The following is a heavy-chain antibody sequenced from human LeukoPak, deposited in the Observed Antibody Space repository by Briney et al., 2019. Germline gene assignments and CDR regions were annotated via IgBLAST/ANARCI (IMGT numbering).Heavy chain of an antibody. CDR3: ARDLQGNTTGPGEY. CDR1: GFTFNSYS. V-gene: IGHV3-21*01. J-gene: IGHJ4*02. CDR2: ISSSSSYI. D-gene: IGHD1-1*01. Sequence: PGGSLRLSCAASGFTFNSYSMNWVRQAPGKGLEWVSSISSSSSYISHADSVKGRFTISRDNAKNSLYLQMNSLRVEDTAVYYCARDLQGNTTGPGEYWGQGTLVTVSS.